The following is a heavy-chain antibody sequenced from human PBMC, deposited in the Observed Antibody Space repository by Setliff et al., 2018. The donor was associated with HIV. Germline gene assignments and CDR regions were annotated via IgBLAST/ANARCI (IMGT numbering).Heavy chain of an antibody. D-gene: IGHD4-17*01. CDR3: ARGPSTVGGGLDY. V-gene: IGHV4-39*01. CDR1: GGSISSSSYY. Sequence: SETLSLTCNVSGGSISSSSYYWGWIRQSPGKGLEWIGSFHHSGSTSYNPSLRSRVTISVDTSKKQFSLKLSSVTAADTAVYYCARGPSTVGGGLDYWGQGTLVTVSS. J-gene: IGHJ4*02. CDR2: FHHSGST.